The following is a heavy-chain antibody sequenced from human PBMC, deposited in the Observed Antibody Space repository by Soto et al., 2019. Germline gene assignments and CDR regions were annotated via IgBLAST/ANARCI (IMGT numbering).Heavy chain of an antibody. Sequence: DVQLVESGGGLVQPGGSLRLSCAASEVTFSTYWINWVRQAPGQGLEWVAIIKEDGSEKFYVDSVKGRFTISRDNAKSSRYLQMNSLRVDDTAVYYCVLGAGGLAAYWGQGTVVTVSS. V-gene: IGHV3-7*01. CDR1: EVTFSTYW. CDR2: IKEDGSEK. J-gene: IGHJ4*02. CDR3: VLGAGGLAAY. D-gene: IGHD2-15*01.